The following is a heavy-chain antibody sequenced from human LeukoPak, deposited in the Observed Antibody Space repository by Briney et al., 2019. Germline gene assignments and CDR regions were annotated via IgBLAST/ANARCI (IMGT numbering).Heavy chain of an antibody. V-gene: IGHV4-4*07. CDR3: AGGIAAAGTGYDAFDI. D-gene: IGHD6-13*01. Sequence: SETLSLTCTVSGGSISSYYWSWIRQPAGKGLEWIGRTYTSGSTNYNPSLKSRVTMSVDTSKNQFSLKLSSVTAADTAVYYCAGGIAAAGTGYDAFDIWGQGTMVTVSS. CDR2: TYTSGST. CDR1: GGSISSYY. J-gene: IGHJ3*02.